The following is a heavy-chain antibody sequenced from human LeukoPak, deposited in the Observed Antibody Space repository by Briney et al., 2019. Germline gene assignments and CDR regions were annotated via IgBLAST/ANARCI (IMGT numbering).Heavy chain of an antibody. Sequence: GGSLRLSCAASGFTFSNYEMNWVRQAPGKGLEWVSYISRSDGTIYYADSVKGRFTLSRDNAKNSLYLQMNSLRAEDTAVYYCASFTDYWGQRNMVTVSS. J-gene: IGHJ4*02. CDR2: ISRSDGTI. CDR3: ASFTDY. V-gene: IGHV3-48*03. CDR1: GFTFSNYE.